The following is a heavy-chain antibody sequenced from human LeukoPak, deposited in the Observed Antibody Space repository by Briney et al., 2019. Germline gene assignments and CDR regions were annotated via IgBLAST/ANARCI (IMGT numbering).Heavy chain of an antibody. CDR1: GFTFSTYS. J-gene: IGHJ4*02. Sequence: PGGSLRLSCAASGFTFSTYSMKWVRQAPGKGLKWVSTISTGGGNTYYADSVQGRFTVSRDDSKNTLYLQMNSLRAEDTAVYYCAKDGGLWISAHWGDSWGRGTLVTVSS. V-gene: IGHV3-23*01. CDR3: AKDGGLWISAHWGDS. D-gene: IGHD2-2*03. CDR2: ISTGGGNT.